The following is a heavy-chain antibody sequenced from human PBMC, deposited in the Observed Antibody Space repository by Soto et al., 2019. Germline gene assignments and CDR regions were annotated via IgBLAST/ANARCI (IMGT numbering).Heavy chain of an antibody. Sequence: QVQLVESGGGVVQPGRSLSLSCAASGFTFSSYGMHWVRQAPGKGLEWVAVISYDGSNKYYADSVKGRFTISRDNSKNTLYLQMNSLRAEDTAVYYCARGGAPKGDYFDYWGQGTLVTVSS. J-gene: IGHJ4*02. CDR3: ARGGAPKGDYFDY. CDR1: GFTFSSYG. CDR2: ISYDGSNK. D-gene: IGHD1-26*01. V-gene: IGHV3-30*03.